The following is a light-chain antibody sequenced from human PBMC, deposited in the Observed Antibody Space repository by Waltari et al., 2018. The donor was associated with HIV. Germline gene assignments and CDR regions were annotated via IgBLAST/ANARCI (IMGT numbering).Light chain of an antibody. V-gene: IGLV2-14*01. Sequence: QSALTQPASVSGSPGQSITISCTGTSSDVGYYNYVSWYQQYPGNAPKLTIYDVSNRPSGVSNRFSGSKSGNPASLTISGLQAEDEADYHCSSYTSSTISFGTGTKVTVL. CDR1: SSDVGYYNY. J-gene: IGLJ1*01. CDR3: SSYTSSTIS. CDR2: DVS.